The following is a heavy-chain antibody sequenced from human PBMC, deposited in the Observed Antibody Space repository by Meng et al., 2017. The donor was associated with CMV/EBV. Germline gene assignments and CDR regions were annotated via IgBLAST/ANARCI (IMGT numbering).Heavy chain of an antibody. Sequence: VSISRCCYYWSWLRPPPGQGLEWIGYIYFSGSTYYNPSLKSRVTISVDTSKNQFSLKLSSVTAADTAMYYCAREGIVVVPASRYFDYWGQGTLVTVSS. CDR1: VSISRCCYY. CDR2: IYFSGST. J-gene: IGHJ4*02. D-gene: IGHD2-2*01. CDR3: AREGIVVVPASRYFDY. V-gene: IGHV4-31*02.